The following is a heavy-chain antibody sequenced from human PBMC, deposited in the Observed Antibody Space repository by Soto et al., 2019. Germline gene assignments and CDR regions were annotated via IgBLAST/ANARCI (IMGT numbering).Heavy chain of an antibody. V-gene: IGHV3-48*01. J-gene: IGHJ4*02. D-gene: IGHD1-1*01. CDR2: ISTSSSTT. Sequence: EVQLVESGGGLVQPGGSLRLSCAASGFTISSYNRNWVRQAPGKGLEWVSYISTSSSTTYYADSVKCRTNISRYNAKNTLYLPMNSLRAEDTAVYYCAREQEGTIGTTAVDYWGPGTLVTVSS. CDR3: AREQEGTIGTTAVDY. CDR1: GFTISSYN.